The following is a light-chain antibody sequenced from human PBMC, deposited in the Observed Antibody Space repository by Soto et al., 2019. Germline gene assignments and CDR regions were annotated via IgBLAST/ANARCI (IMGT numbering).Light chain of an antibody. CDR3: SSYAGSNNPYV. V-gene: IGLV2-8*01. J-gene: IGLJ1*01. Sequence: QSALTQPPSASGSPGQSVTISCTGTSSDIGGYNYVSWYQQHPGKAPKLMIYEVTSRPSGVPDRFSGSKSGNTASLTVSGLQAKDEADYYCSSYAGSNNPYVFGTGTKVTVL. CDR2: EVT. CDR1: SSDIGGYNY.